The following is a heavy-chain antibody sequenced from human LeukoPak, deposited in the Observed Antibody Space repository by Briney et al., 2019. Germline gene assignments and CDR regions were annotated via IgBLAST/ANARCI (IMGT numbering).Heavy chain of an antibody. V-gene: IGHV3-30-3*02. CDR1: GFTFSSYA. CDR3: AKSGGYCSSTSCYRPFDY. D-gene: IGHD2-2*01. J-gene: IGHJ4*02. Sequence: PGRSLRLSCAASGFTFSSYAMHWVRQAPGKGLEWVAVISYDGSNKYYADSVKGRFTISRDNSKNTLYLQMNSLRAEDTAVYYCAKSGGYCSSTSCYRPFDYWGQGTLVTVSS. CDR2: ISYDGSNK.